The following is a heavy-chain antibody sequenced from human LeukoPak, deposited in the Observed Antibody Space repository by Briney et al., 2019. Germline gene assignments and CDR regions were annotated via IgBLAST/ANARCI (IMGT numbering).Heavy chain of an antibody. CDR2: IIPIFGTA. Sequence: ASVKVSCKASGGTFSSYAISWVRQAPGQGLEWMGGIIPIFGTANYAQKFQGRVTITADESTSTAYMELSSLRSEDTAVYYCAGPYRNNGRKLELREVYYYYYMDVWGKGTTVTVSS. CDR3: AGPYRNNGRKLELREVYYYYYMDV. V-gene: IGHV1-69*13. CDR1: GGTFSSYA. D-gene: IGHD1-7*01. J-gene: IGHJ6*03.